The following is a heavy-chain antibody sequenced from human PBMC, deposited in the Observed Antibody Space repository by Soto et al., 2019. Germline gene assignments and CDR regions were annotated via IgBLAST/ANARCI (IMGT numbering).Heavy chain of an antibody. Sequence: GGSLRLSCAASGFTFSSYGMHWVRQAPGKGLEWVAVIWYDGSNKYYADSVKGRFTISRDNSKNTLYLQMNSLRAEDTAVYYCARGEIAAAGPDAFDIWGQGTMVTVSS. D-gene: IGHD6-13*01. CDR1: GFTFSSYG. CDR3: ARGEIAAAGPDAFDI. CDR2: IWYDGSNK. J-gene: IGHJ3*02. V-gene: IGHV3-33*01.